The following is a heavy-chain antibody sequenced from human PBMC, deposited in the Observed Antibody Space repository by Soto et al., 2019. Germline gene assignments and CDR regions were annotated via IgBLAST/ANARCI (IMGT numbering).Heavy chain of an antibody. D-gene: IGHD6-13*01. CDR2: ISYDGSNK. CDR3: ARDARSGSWSDKYYYYGMDV. V-gene: IGHV3-30-3*01. Sequence: QVQLVESGGGVVQPGRSLRLSCAASGFTFSSYAMHWVRQAPGKGLEWVAVISYDGSNKYYADSVKGRFTISRDNSKNTLYLQMNSLRAEDTAVYYCARDARSGSWSDKYYYYGMDVWGQGTTVTVSS. J-gene: IGHJ6*02. CDR1: GFTFSSYA.